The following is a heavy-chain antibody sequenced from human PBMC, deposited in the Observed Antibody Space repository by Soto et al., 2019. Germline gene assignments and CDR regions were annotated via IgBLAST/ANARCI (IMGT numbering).Heavy chain of an antibody. V-gene: IGHV4-39*01. CDR1: GGSISSNSHY. CDR2: TYYTGST. CDR3: ARLDLSVPKSWGGHWYFDL. Sequence: QMQLQESGPGLVKPSETLSLTGTVSGGSISSNSHYWGWIRQPPGQGLEWIGTTYYTGSTYYNPSLKSRVTMSVDTSKNQFSLKLSCVTAADTAVYYCARLDLSVPKSWGGHWYFDLWGRGTLVTVS. D-gene: IGHD3-3*01. J-gene: IGHJ2*01.